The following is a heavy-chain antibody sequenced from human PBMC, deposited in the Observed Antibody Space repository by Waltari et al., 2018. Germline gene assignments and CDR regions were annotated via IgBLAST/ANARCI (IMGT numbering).Heavy chain of an antibody. Sequence: QLQLQESGPGLVKPSETLSLTCTVSGGSISSSSYYWGWIRQPPGKGLEWIGSIYYSGSTYYNPSLKSRVTISVDTSKNQFSLNLSSVTAADTAVYYCARLVDYGDYGGVGAFDIWGQGTMVTVSS. J-gene: IGHJ3*02. V-gene: IGHV4-39*01. CDR3: ARLVDYGDYGGVGAFDI. D-gene: IGHD4-17*01. CDR2: IYYSGST. CDR1: GGSISSSSYY.